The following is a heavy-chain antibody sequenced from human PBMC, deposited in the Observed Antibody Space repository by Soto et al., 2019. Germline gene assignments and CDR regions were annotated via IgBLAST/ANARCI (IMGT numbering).Heavy chain of an antibody. CDR3: ATSVNSAMAFDY. D-gene: IGHD5-18*01. V-gene: IGHV1-2*02. CDR1: GYTFTGHY. CDR2: MNPNSGAT. Sequence: ASVKVSCKASGYTFTGHYLHWVRQAPGQGLEWMGWMNPNSGATNYAQRFQDRVTMTRDTSISTAYMDLSSLRSEDSAVYYCATSVNSAMAFDYWGQGTLVTVSS. J-gene: IGHJ4*02.